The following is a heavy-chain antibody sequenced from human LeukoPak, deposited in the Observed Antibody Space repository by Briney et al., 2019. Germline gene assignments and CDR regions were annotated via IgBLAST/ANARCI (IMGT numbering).Heavy chain of an antibody. CDR1: GGSFSGYY. Sequence: SETLSLTCAVYGGSFSGYYWSWIRQPPGKGLEWIGEINHSGSTNYNPSLKSRVTISVDTSKNQFSLKLSSVTAADTAVYYCARAFRYCRSTSCYSAGATKYNWFDPWGQGTLVTVSS. J-gene: IGHJ5*02. D-gene: IGHD2-2*01. CDR3: ARAFRYCRSTSCYSAGATKYNWFDP. CDR2: INHSGST. V-gene: IGHV4-34*01.